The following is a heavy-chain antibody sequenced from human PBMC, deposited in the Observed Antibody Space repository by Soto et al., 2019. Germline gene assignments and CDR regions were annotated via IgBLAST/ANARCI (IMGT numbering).Heavy chain of an antibody. CDR3: ARGAILEWLSPNPYFDY. D-gene: IGHD3-3*02. J-gene: IGHJ4*02. Sequence: SETLSLTCTVSGGSISSGGYYWSWIRQHPGKGLEWIGYIYYSGSTYFNPSLKSRVTISVDTSKNQFSLKLSSVTAADTAVYYCARGAILEWLSPNPYFDYWGQGTLVTVSS. CDR1: GGSISSGGYY. CDR2: IYYSGST. V-gene: IGHV4-31*03.